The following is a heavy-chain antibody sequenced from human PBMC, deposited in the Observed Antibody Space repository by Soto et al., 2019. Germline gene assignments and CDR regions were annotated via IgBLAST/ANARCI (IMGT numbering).Heavy chain of an antibody. CDR3: ARFTVTTYYYGMDV. J-gene: IGHJ6*02. CDR2: INHSGST. D-gene: IGHD4-17*01. V-gene: IGHV4-4*02. Sequence: SETLSLTCAVSGDSISSYNWWSWVRQPPGKGLEWIGEINHSGSTNYNPSLKSRVTISVDTSKNQFSLKLSSVTAADTAVYYCARFTVTTYYYGMDVWGQGTTVTVSS. CDR1: GDSISSYNW.